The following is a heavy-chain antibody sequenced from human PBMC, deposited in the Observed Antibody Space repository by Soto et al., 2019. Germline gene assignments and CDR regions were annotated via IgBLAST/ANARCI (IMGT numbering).Heavy chain of an antibody. CDR3: ARVGFWSGYYRDAFDI. J-gene: IGHJ3*02. CDR2: IYYSGST. D-gene: IGHD3-3*01. Sequence: SETLSLTCTVSGGSISSYYWSWIRQPPGKGLEWIGYIYYSGSTNYNPSLKSRVTISVDTSKNQFSLKLSSVTAADTAVYYCARVGFWSGYYRDAFDIWGQGTMVTVSS. CDR1: GGSISSYY. V-gene: IGHV4-59*01.